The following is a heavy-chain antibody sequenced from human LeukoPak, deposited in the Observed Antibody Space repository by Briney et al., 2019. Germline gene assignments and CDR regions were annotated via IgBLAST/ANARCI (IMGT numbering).Heavy chain of an antibody. Sequence: PSETLSLTCAVYGGSFSGYYWSWIRQPPGKGLEWIGEINHSGSTNYNPSLKSRVTISVDTSKNQFSLKLSSVTAADTAVYYCARTYSSGWYGSRGAFDIWGQGTMVTVSS. CDR3: ARTYSSGWYGSRGAFDI. CDR2: INHSGST. D-gene: IGHD6-19*01. J-gene: IGHJ3*02. CDR1: GGSFSGYY. V-gene: IGHV4-34*01.